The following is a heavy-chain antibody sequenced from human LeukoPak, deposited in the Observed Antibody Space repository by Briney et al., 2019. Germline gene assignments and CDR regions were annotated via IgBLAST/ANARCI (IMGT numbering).Heavy chain of an antibody. D-gene: IGHD1-1*01. Sequence: ASVKVSCKASRYTFTGYYMHWVRQAPGQGLEWMVWINPNSGGTNYAQKFQGRVTITRNTSMSTAYMELSSLRSEDTAVYYCARDKQLDWAHYYYYYMDVWGKGTTVTVSS. CDR1: RYTFTGYY. CDR3: ARDKQLDWAHYYYYYMDV. V-gene: IGHV1-2*02. CDR2: INPNSGGT. J-gene: IGHJ6*03.